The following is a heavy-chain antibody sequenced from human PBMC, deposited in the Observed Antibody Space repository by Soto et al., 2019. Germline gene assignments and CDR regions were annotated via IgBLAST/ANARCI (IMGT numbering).Heavy chain of an antibody. D-gene: IGHD6-6*01. CDR2: INPNSGGT. J-gene: IGHJ5*02. Sequence: ASVKVSCKASGYTFTGYYMHWVRQAPGQGLEWMGWINPNSGGTNYAQKFQGRVTMTRDTSISTAYMELSRLRSDDTAVYYCAREYSSSSEFSGDNWFEPLGQGTLVIVSS. CDR3: AREYSSSSEFSGDNWFEP. CDR1: GYTFTGYY. V-gene: IGHV1-2*02.